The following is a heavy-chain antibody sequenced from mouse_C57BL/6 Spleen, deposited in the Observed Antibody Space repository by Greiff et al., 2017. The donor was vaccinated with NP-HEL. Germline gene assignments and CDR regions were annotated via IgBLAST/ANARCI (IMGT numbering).Heavy chain of an antibody. CDR1: GYAFSSSW. J-gene: IGHJ2*01. V-gene: IGHV1-82*01. CDR2: IYPGDGDT. CDR3: ARGGYYGSSQRYFDY. Sequence: QVQLQQSGPELVKPGASVKISCKASGYAFSSSWMNWVKQRPGKGLEWIGRIYPGDGDTNYNGKFKGKATLTADKSSSTAYMQLSSLTSEDSAVYFGARGGYYGSSQRYFDYWGQGTTLTVSS. D-gene: IGHD1-1*01.